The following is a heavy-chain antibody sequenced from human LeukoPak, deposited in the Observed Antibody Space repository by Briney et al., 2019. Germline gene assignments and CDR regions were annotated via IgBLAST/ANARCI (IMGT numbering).Heavy chain of an antibody. CDR2: IQYDGSDK. V-gene: IGHV3-30*02. Sequence: GGSLRLSCAASGFTFSSYGMHWVRQAPGKGLEWVSFIQYDGSDKYYGDSVKGRFTISRDNSKNTLYLQMNSLRAEDTAVYYCARESYYYDSSGYQYYFDYWGQGTLVTVSS. CDR1: GFTFSSYG. J-gene: IGHJ4*02. D-gene: IGHD3-22*01. CDR3: ARESYYYDSSGYQYYFDY.